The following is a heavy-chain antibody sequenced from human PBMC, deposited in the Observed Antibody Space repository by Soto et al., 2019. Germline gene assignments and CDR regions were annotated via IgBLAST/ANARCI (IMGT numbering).Heavy chain of an antibody. V-gene: IGHV4-4*02. CDR2: IYHSGST. CDR3: ARGRAYSSSWYPAVDY. D-gene: IGHD6-13*01. CDR1: SGSISSSNW. J-gene: IGHJ4*02. Sequence: QVQLQESGPGLVKPSGTLSLTCAVSSGSISSSNWWSWVRQPPGKGLEWIGEIYHSGSTNYNPSRKSRVTISVDKSKNQFTLKLSSVTAADTAVYYCARGRAYSSSWYPAVDYWGQGTLVTVSS.